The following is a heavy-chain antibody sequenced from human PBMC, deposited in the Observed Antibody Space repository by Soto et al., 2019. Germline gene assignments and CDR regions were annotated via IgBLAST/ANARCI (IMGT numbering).Heavy chain of an antibody. CDR2: MNSNSGKT. CDR3: VRDRLTVTGTKCFDY. J-gene: IGHJ4*02. Sequence: GASVKVSCKLSGYSYTTFGISWVRQAPGQGLEWMGWMNSNSGKTDYAQKFQGRVTMTTDTFTRTAYMDLRSLTSDDTAVYFCVRDRLTVTGTKCFDYWGQGTLVTVSS. V-gene: IGHV1-18*01. CDR1: GYSYTTFG. D-gene: IGHD4-17*01.